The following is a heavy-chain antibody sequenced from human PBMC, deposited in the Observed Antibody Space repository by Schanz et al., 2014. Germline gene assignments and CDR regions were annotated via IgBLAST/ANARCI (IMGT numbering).Heavy chain of an antibody. CDR1: GYTFTTYA. J-gene: IGHJ4*02. V-gene: IGHV1-18*01. CDR2: ISVYTGNT. D-gene: IGHD3-3*01. CDR3: ATSAYRYFWTGYYTRFDY. Sequence: QVQLVQSGAEVKKPGASVRVSCKASGYTFTTYAMSWVRQAPGQGLEWVGWISVYTGNTKYGQKIQGRVTMTADTSTITGYMELSTVRSDLTAVSYYATSAYRYFWTGYYTRFDYWGQGTLVTVSS.